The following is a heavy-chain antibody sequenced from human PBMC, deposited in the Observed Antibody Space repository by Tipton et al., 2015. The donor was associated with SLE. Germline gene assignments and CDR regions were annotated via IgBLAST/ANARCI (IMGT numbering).Heavy chain of an antibody. D-gene: IGHD2-8*02. Sequence: LRLSCTVSGGSISSYYWSWIRQPPGKGLEWIGYIYYSGSTSYNPSLKSRVTVSIDTSKNQFSVKLTSVTAADAAMYYCARIGGTGGFHFPLWGQGTLVTVSS. V-gene: IGHV4-59*01. CDR1: GGSISSYY. CDR2: IYYSGST. J-gene: IGHJ4*02. CDR3: ARIGGTGGFHFPL.